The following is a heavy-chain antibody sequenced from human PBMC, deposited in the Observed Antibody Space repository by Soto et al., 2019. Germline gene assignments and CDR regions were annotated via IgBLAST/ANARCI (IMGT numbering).Heavy chain of an antibody. CDR3: ARERPPYYFDY. CDR1: GFTFSSYA. V-gene: IGHV3-30-3*01. J-gene: IGHJ4*02. Sequence: QVQLVESGGGVVQPGRSLRLSCAASGFTFSSYAMHWVRQAPGKGLEWVAVISYDGSNKYYADSVKGRFTISRDNSKNTLYLQMNSLRAEDTAVYYCARERPPYYFDYWGQGTLVTVSS. CDR2: ISYDGSNK.